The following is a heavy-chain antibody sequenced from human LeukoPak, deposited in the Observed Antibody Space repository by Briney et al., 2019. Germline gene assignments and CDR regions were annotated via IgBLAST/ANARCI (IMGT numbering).Heavy chain of an antibody. CDR3: ARITPPHYYDSSGYYRPNLGLMGFDY. CDR2: IYYSGST. J-gene: IGHJ4*02. V-gene: IGHV4-59*01. D-gene: IGHD3-22*01. Sequence: SETLSLTCTVSGGSISSYYWSWIRQPPGKGLEWIGYIYYSGSTNYNPSLKSRVTISVDTSKNQFSLKLSSVTAADTAVYYCARITPPHYYDSSGYYRPNLGLMGFDYWGQGTLVTVSS. CDR1: GGSISSYY.